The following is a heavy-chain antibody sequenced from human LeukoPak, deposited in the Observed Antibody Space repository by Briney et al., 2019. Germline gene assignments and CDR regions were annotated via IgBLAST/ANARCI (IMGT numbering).Heavy chain of an antibody. V-gene: IGHV4-59*08. CDR3: ASGSYYYDY. CDR2: IYYSGST. Sequence: SETLSLTCTDSGGSIRSCYWSWIPQPPGKGLEWIGYIYYSGSTKYNPSLKSRATISVDTSKNQFSLKLNSVTAADTAVYYCASGSYYYDYWGQRTLVTVSS. CDR1: GGSIRSCY. J-gene: IGHJ4*02. D-gene: IGHD1-26*01.